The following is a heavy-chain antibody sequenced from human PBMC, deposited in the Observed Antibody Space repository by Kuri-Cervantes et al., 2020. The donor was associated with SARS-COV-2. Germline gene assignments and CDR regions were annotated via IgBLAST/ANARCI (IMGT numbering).Heavy chain of an antibody. J-gene: IGHJ3*02. D-gene: IGHD1-26*01. CDR1: TFGDYY. V-gene: IGHV3-11*01. CDR2: ISSSGSTI. CDR3: ARDRGWELLRPYAFDI. Sequence: TFGDYYMVCIRQAPGKGLEWVSYISSSGSTIYYADSVKGRFTISRDNAKNSLYLQMSSLRSEDTAVYYCARDRGWELLRPYAFDIWGQGTMVTVSS.